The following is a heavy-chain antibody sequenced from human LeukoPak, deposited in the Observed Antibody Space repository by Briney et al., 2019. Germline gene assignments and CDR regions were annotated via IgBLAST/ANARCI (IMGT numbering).Heavy chain of an antibody. D-gene: IGHD2-15*01. V-gene: IGHV3-21*01. CDR2: ISSSSSYI. Sequence: GGSLRLFCAASGFTFSSYSMNWVRQAPGKGLEWVSSISSSSSYIYYADSVKGRFTISRDNAKNSLYLQMNSLRAEDTAVYYCARVYCSGGSCYPGAFDIWGQGTMVTVSS. J-gene: IGHJ3*02. CDR3: ARVYCSGGSCYPGAFDI. CDR1: GFTFSSYS.